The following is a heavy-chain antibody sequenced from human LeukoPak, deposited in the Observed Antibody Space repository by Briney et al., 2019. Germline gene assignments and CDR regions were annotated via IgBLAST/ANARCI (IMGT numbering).Heavy chain of an antibody. D-gene: IGHD3-22*01. V-gene: IGHV1-69*05. CDR1: GGTFSSYA. Sequence: SVKVSCKASGGTFSSYAISWVRQAPGQGLGWMGRIIPVFGTANYAQKFQGRVTITTDESTSTAYMELSSLRSEDTAVYYCASHYDSSGYRFDYWGQGTLVTVSS. CDR3: ASHYDSSGYRFDY. J-gene: IGHJ4*02. CDR2: IIPVFGTA.